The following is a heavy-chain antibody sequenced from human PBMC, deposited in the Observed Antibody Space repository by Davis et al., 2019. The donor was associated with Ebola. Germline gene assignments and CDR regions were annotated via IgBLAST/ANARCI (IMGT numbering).Heavy chain of an antibody. V-gene: IGHV7-4-1*02. Sequence: ASVQVSCKASGYPFTDFAINWLRQAPGQRFKWLGWITTNTASPTYARGFSERFVFSLDTSVDTAFLQINNLRAEDTAIYYCARGMGELALNWGQGTLVTVSS. J-gene: IGHJ4*02. D-gene: IGHD3-16*01. CDR1: GYPFTDFA. CDR3: ARGMGELALN. CDR2: ITTNTASP.